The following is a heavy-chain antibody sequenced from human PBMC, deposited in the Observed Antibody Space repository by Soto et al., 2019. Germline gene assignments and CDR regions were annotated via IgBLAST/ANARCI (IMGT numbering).Heavy chain of an antibody. CDR1: GYTFTRYG. J-gene: IGHJ6*02. CDR3: ARGADSSGWEYYYYYGMDV. D-gene: IGHD6-19*01. CDR2: ISGYNGDT. V-gene: IGHV1-18*01. Sequence: VSVKVACKAAGYTFTRYGISWVRQAPGQGLEWMGWISGYNGDTNYAQKFQDRVSMTIDTSTGTAYLQMNSLRAEDTAVYYCARGADSSGWEYYYYYGMDVWGQGTTVTVSS.